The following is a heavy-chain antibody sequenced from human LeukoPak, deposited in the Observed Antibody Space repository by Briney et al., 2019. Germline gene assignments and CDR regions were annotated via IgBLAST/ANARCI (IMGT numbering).Heavy chain of an antibody. CDR2: IKQDGSEK. D-gene: IGHD3-3*01. CDR1: GFSFSSHW. J-gene: IGHJ4*02. CDR3: ARYYDFWSSIDY. V-gene: IGHV3-7*05. Sequence: GGSLRLSCAASGFSFSSHWMFWVRQAPGRGLEWVANIKQDGSEKYYVESVKGRFTISRDNAKNSLYLQMSSLRAEDTAIYYCARYYDFWSSIDYWGQGTLVTVSS.